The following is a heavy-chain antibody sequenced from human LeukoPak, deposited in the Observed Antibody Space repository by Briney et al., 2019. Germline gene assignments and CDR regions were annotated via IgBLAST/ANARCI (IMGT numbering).Heavy chain of an antibody. D-gene: IGHD5-18*01. Sequence: TGGSLRLSCEASGFTFKAYWMSWVRQALGTGLEWVANIQQDGSEKNYVDSVKGRFTISRDNARNSLYLEMNSLRAEDTAVYYCARLRYTYGKNFDYWGQGTLVTVSS. CDR3: ARLRYTYGKNFDY. J-gene: IGHJ4*02. V-gene: IGHV3-7*01. CDR1: GFTFKAYW. CDR2: IQQDGSEK.